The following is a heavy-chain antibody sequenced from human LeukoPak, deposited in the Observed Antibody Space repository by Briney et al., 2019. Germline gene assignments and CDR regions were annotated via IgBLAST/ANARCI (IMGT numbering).Heavy chain of an antibody. D-gene: IGHD2-21*01. J-gene: IGHJ4*02. V-gene: IGHV4-34*01. CDR1: GGSFSGYY. CDR2: INHSGST. Sequence: TSETLSLTCAVYGGSFSGYYWSWIRQPPGKGLEWIGEINHSGSTNYNPSLKSRDTISVDTSKNQFSLKLSSVTAADTAVYYCARVLGIVVVILDYWGQGTLVTVSS. CDR3: ARVLGIVVVILDY.